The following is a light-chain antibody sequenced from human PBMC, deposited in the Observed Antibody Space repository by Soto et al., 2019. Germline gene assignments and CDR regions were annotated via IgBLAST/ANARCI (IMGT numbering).Light chain of an antibody. J-gene: IGKJ1*01. CDR3: HQYIEYPKT. CDR1: QSISTW. Sequence: DIQMTQSPSTVSASVGDRVTITCRASQSISTWLAWYQQKPGKAPKLLIYKTSSLESGVPSRFSGSGSGTEFTLTISSLQPDDFATYYCHQYIEYPKTFGQGTKVDIK. CDR2: KTS. V-gene: IGKV1-5*03.